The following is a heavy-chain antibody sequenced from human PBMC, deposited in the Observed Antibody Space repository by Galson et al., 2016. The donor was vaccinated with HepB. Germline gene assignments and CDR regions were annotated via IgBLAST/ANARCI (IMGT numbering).Heavy chain of an antibody. D-gene: IGHD3-3*01. J-gene: IGHJ6*02. CDR1: GYRFNNFW. Sequence: QSRAEVKKPGESLKISCKGSGYRFNNFWIGWVRQTPGKGLEWVGSIYPADSDTRYSPSFQGQVTISVDKSTSTAYLQWSSLKASDTAIYYCARQDSSIRYVYDYGLDVWGQGTTGTVAS. CDR2: IYPADSDT. CDR3: ARQDSSIRYVYDYGLDV. V-gene: IGHV5-51*01.